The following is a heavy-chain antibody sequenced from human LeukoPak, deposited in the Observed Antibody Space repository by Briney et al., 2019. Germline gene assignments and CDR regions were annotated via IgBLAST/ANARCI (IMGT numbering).Heavy chain of an antibody. CDR3: ARGPSYFQH. CDR1: GDSVSSNSAT. V-gene: IGHV6-1*01. CDR2: TYCRSKWYK. J-gene: IGHJ1*01. Sequence: SQTLSLTCAISGDSVSSNSATWNWIRQSPSRGLEWLGRTYCRSKWYKYYAVSVKGRITINPDTSKNQFSLQLNSVTPEDAAVYYCARGPSYFQHWGQGTLVTVSS.